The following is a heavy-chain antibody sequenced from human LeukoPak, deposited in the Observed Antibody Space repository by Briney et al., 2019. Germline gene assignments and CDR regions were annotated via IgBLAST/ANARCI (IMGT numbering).Heavy chain of an antibody. D-gene: IGHD6-19*01. Sequence: GGSLRLSCAASGFTVSSNYMSWVRQAPGKGLEWVSVIYSGGSTYYADSVKGRFTISRDNSKNTLYLQMNSLRAEDTAVYYCAKHSSGWYGLEAFDIWGQGAMVTVSS. J-gene: IGHJ3*02. V-gene: IGHV3-66*01. CDR1: GFTVSSNY. CDR3: AKHSSGWYGLEAFDI. CDR2: IYSGGST.